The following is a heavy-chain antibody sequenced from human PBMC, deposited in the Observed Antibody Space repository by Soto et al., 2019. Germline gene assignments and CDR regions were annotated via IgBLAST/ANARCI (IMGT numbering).Heavy chain of an antibody. D-gene: IGHD2-2*01. Sequence: EVQLVESGGGLVQPGGSLRLSCAASGFSFDSYWMHWVRQAPGQGPMWVSRIDYDGTTTNYADSVKGQFTISRDNAKSTLYLHMNSLRPEDTAVYYCTRGPRASSGGTGAYWGKGTLVTVSS. V-gene: IGHV3-74*01. CDR3: TRGPRASSGGTGAY. J-gene: IGHJ1*01. CDR2: IDYDGTTT. CDR1: GFSFDSYW.